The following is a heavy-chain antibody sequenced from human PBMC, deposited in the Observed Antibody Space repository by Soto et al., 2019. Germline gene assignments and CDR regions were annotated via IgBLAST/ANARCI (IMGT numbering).Heavy chain of an antibody. V-gene: IGHV1-18*01. Sequence: QVQLVQSGAEVKKPGASVKVSCKASGYTFTSYGISWVRQAPGQGLEWMGWISAYNGNTNYAQKLQGRVTMTTDTSPSTAYMELWSLRSDDTAVYYCARDGYCSGGSCYSEYTYWGQGTLVTVSS. CDR1: GYTFTSYG. CDR3: ARDGYCSGGSCYSEYTY. J-gene: IGHJ4*02. CDR2: ISAYNGNT. D-gene: IGHD2-15*01.